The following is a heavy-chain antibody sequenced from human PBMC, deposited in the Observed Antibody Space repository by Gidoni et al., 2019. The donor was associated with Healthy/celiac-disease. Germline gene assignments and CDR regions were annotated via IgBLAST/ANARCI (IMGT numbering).Heavy chain of an antibody. CDR3: AMSERDGYPS. D-gene: IGHD5-18*01. CDR1: GGSISSYY. J-gene: IGHJ5*02. V-gene: IGHV4-59*08. Sequence: QVQLQESGPGLVKPSETLSLTCTVSGGSISSYYWSWLRQPPGKGLEWIGYIYYSGSTNYNPSLKSRVTISVDTSKNQFSLKLSSVTAADTAVYYCAMSERDGYPSWGQGTLVTVSS. CDR2: IYYSGST.